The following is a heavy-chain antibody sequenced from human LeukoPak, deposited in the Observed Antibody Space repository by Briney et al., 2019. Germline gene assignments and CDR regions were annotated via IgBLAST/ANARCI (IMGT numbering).Heavy chain of an antibody. CDR3: ARGNRAGYIFDY. V-gene: IGHV4-34*01. J-gene: IGHJ4*02. CDR1: GGSSSDYF. Sequence: SGTPSPTCAVHGGSSSDYFWSWIRPGPGEGVEWIGEIAHDGSTSYNPSLKRRATISRDTSKNHFSLNPRSVTAADTAVYSCARGNRAGYIFDYWGQGTLVTVSS. D-gene: IGHD5-24*01. CDR2: IAHDGST.